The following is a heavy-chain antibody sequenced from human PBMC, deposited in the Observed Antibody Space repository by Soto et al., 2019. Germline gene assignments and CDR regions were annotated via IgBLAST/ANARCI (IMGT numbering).Heavy chain of an antibody. Sequence: QLQLQESGPGLVKPSETLSLTCTVSGGSISSSSYYWGWIRQPPGKGLEWIGSIYYSGSTYYNPSVKSRVTISVDTSKDQFSLKLSSVPAADTAVYYWARLGVSATLGWFDPWGQGTLVTVSS. V-gene: IGHV4-39*01. D-gene: IGHD7-27*01. CDR1: GGSISSSSYY. CDR2: IYYSGST. J-gene: IGHJ5*02. CDR3: ARLGVSATLGWFDP.